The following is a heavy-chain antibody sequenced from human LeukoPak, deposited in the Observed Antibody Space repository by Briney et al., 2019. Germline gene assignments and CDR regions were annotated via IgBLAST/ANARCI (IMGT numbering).Heavy chain of an antibody. CDR3: ARSLPGDSSGYYSLDFDY. D-gene: IGHD3-22*01. CDR2: INHSGST. Sequence: SETLSLTCAVYGGSFSGYYWSWLRQPPGKGLEWIGEINHSGSTNYNPSLKSRVTISVDTSKNQFSLKLSSVTAADTAVYYCARSLPGDSSGYYSLDFDYWGQGTLVTVSS. CDR1: GGSFSGYY. V-gene: IGHV4-34*01. J-gene: IGHJ4*02.